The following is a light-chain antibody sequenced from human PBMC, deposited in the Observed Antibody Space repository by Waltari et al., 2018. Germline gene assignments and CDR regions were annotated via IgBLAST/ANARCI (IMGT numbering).Light chain of an antibody. Sequence: DIVMTQSPDSLAVSLGERATINRKSSQSVLYISNSKNSLAWYQQKPGQPPKLLIYWASTWDSGVPDRFSGSGSGTDFTLNISSLQAEDVAVYYCQQYYSTPWTFGQGTKVEIK. CDR3: QQYYSTPWT. CDR2: WAS. J-gene: IGKJ1*01. CDR1: QSVLYISNSKNS. V-gene: IGKV4-1*01.